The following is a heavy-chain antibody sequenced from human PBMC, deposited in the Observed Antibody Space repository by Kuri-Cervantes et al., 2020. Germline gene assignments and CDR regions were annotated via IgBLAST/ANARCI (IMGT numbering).Heavy chain of an antibody. D-gene: IGHD3-22*01. CDR1: GFTLSTSGVG. Sequence: SGPTLVKPTQTLTLTCTFSGFTLSTSGVGVGWIRQPPGKALEWLALIYWNDDKRYSPSLKSRLTITKDTSKNQVVLTMTNMDPVDTATYYCAHWYYDWSQFDYWGQGTLVTVSS. V-gene: IGHV2-5*01. CDR3: AHWYYDWSQFDY. CDR2: IYWNDDK. J-gene: IGHJ4*02.